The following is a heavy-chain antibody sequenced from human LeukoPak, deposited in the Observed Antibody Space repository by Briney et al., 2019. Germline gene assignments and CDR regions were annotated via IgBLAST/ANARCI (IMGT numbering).Heavy chain of an antibody. D-gene: IGHD5-12*01. J-gene: IGHJ4*02. CDR3: AKEWLRFNLADY. Sequence: PGGSLRLSCAASGFIFSSYNMNWVRQAPGKGLEWVSAISGSGGSTYYADSVKGRFTISRDNSKNTLYLQMNSLRAEDTAVYYCAKEWLRFNLADYWGQGTLVTVSS. CDR2: ISGSGGST. V-gene: IGHV3-23*01. CDR1: GFIFSSYN.